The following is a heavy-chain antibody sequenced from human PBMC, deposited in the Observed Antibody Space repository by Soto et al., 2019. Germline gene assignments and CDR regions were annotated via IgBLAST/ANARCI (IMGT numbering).Heavy chain of an antibody. CDR2: IIPIFGTA. J-gene: IGHJ4*02. V-gene: IGHV1-69*13. CDR3: ARDPLNVSGSYRVFDY. Sequence: GPPVKVSCKASGGTFSSYAISWVRQAPGQGLEWMGGIIPIFGTANYAQKFQGRVTITADESTSTAYMELSSLRSEDTAVYYCARDPLNVSGSYRVFDYWGQGTLVTVSS. CDR1: GGTFSSYA. D-gene: IGHD1-26*01.